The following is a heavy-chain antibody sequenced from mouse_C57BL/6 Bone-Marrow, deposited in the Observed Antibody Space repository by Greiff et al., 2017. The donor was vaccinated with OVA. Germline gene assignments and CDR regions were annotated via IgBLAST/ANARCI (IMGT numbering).Heavy chain of an antibody. D-gene: IGHD2-1*01. V-gene: IGHV1-19*01. CDR3: ARRFYGNYLFAY. J-gene: IGHJ3*01. CDR1: GYTFTDYY. Sequence: VQLKESGPVLVKPGASVKMSCKASGYTFTDYYMNWVKQSHGKSLEWIGVINPYNGGTSYNQKFKGKATLTVDKSSSTAYMELNSLTSEDSAVYYCARRFYGNYLFAYWGQGTLVTVSA. CDR2: INPYNGGT.